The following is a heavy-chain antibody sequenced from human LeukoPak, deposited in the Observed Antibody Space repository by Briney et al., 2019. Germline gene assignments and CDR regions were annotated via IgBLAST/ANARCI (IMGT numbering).Heavy chain of an antibody. CDR2: IKQDGSEK. CDR3: ACRDGDTDAFDI. J-gene: IGHJ3*02. Sequence: GGSLRLSCAASGFTVSSNYMSWVRQAPGKGPEWVANIKQDGSEKYYVDSVKGRFTISRDNAKNSLYLQMNSLRAEDTAVYYCACRDGDTDAFDIWGQGTVVTVSS. D-gene: IGHD5-24*01. V-gene: IGHV3-7*01. CDR1: GFTVSSNY.